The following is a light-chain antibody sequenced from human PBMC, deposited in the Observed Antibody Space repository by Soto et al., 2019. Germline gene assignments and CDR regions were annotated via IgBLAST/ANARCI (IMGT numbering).Light chain of an antibody. Sequence: DPLSLSPGERSTLSCRASQSVSSYLAWHQQKPGQAPRLLIYDASNRATGIPARFSGSGSGTDFTLTISSLEPEDFAVYYCQQRSSWPITFGQGTRLEIK. J-gene: IGKJ5*01. CDR1: QSVSSY. CDR2: DAS. V-gene: IGKV3-11*01. CDR3: QQRSSWPIT.